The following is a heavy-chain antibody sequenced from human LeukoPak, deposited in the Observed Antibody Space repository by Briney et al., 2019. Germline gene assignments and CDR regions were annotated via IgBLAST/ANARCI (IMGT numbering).Heavy chain of an antibody. V-gene: IGHV3-23*01. Sequence: GGSLRLSCAASGFAFGDFWMSWVRQAPGKGLEWVSAISGSGGSTYYADSVKGRFTISRDNSKNTLYLQMNSLRAEDTAVYYCAKAPPYDFWSGYTDYYMDVWGKGTTVTVSS. CDR2: ISGSGGST. CDR3: AKAPPYDFWSGYTDYYMDV. J-gene: IGHJ6*03. CDR1: GFAFGDFW. D-gene: IGHD3-3*01.